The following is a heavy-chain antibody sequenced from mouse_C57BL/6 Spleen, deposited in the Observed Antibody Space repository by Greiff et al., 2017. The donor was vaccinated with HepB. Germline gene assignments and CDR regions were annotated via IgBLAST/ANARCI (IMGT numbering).Heavy chain of an antibody. V-gene: IGHV1-26*01. CDR2: INPNNGGT. CDR1: GYTFTDYY. D-gene: IGHD2-4*01. Sequence: VQLQQSGPELVKPGASVKISCKASGYTFTDYYMNWVKQSHGKSLEWIGDINPNNGGTSYNQKFKGKATLTVDKSSSTAYMELRSLTSEDSAVYYCAREAYDYDGAWFAYWGQGTLVTVSA. CDR3: AREAYDYDGAWFAY. J-gene: IGHJ3*01.